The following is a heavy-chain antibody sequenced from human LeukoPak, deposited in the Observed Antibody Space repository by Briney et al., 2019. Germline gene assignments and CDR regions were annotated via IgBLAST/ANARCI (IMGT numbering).Heavy chain of an antibody. CDR1: GFTFSSYS. V-gene: IGHV3-48*01. Sequence: GGSLRLSCAASGFTFSSYSMNWVRQAPGKGLEWVSYIRSSSRTIYYVDSVKGRFTISRDNAKNSLFLQMNSLRAEDTAVYYCARDGSGRVPEMSAPDYWGQGTLVTVSS. J-gene: IGHJ4*02. CDR2: IRSSSRTI. CDR3: ARDGSGRVPEMSAPDY. D-gene: IGHD3-10*01.